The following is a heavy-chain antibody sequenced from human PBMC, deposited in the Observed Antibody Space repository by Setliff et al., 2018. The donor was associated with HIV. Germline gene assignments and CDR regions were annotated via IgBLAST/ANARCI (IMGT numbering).Heavy chain of an antibody. D-gene: IGHD2-2*01. CDR3: ARGLTAANYQNYYYMDV. CDR1: GYTFINYD. CDR2: MNPNTGQT. J-gene: IGHJ6*03. Sequence: ASVKVSCKASGYTFINYDVNWVRQATGHGLEWMGWMNPNTGQTAYAQKFQGRVTMTRDTSISTAYMELSSLRSEDTAVYYCARGLTAANYQNYYYMDVWGKGTTVTVSS. V-gene: IGHV1-8*02.